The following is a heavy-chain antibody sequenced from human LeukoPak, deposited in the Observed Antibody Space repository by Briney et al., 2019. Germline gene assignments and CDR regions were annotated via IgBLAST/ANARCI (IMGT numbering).Heavy chain of an antibody. V-gene: IGHV1-2*02. J-gene: IGHJ4*02. CDR3: ARGHYDTSGYYHLDY. D-gene: IGHD3-22*01. CDR1: GYTFTGYF. Sequence: VASVKVSCKASGYTFTGYFMRWVRQAPGQGLEWMGWINPNSGATNYAQNFQGRVTMTRDTSISTAYMELRSDDTAVYYCARGHYDTSGYYHLDYWGQGTLVTVSS. CDR2: INPNSGAT.